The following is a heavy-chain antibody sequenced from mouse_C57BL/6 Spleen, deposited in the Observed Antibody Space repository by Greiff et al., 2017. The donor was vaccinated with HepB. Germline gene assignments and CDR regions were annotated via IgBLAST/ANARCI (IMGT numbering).Heavy chain of an antibody. CDR3: ARLREFITTVVRYFDV. CDR1: GFTFSSYG. J-gene: IGHJ1*03. V-gene: IGHV5-6*01. D-gene: IGHD1-1*01. Sequence: EVKVVESGGDLVKPGGSLKLSCAASGFTFSSYGMSWVRQTPDKRLEWVATISSGGSYTYYPDSVKGRFTISRDNAKNTLYLQMSSLKSEDTAMYYCARLREFITTVVRYFDVWGTGTTVTVSS. CDR2: ISSGGSYT.